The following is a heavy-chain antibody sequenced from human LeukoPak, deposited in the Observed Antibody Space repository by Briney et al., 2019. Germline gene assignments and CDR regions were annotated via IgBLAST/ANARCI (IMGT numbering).Heavy chain of an antibody. Sequence: PGGSLRLSCAASGFTFSSYSMNWVRQAPGKGLEWVSVIYTGGTPYYADSVRGRFIISRDISKNMVYLQINSLRVEDTAVYYCTRAVRTPRYFYYYMDVWGKGTTVIVSS. CDR1: GFTFSSYS. CDR3: TRAVRTPRYFYYYMDV. D-gene: IGHD2-15*01. V-gene: IGHV3-53*01. J-gene: IGHJ6*03. CDR2: IYTGGTP.